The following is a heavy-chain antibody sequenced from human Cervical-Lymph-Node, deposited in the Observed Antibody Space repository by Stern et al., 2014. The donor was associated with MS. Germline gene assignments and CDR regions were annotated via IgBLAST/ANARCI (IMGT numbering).Heavy chain of an antibody. CDR1: GGSISSSNW. V-gene: IGHV4-4*02. CDR3: ARGFGGYSYTFDY. J-gene: IGHJ4*02. Sequence: VQLVESGPGLVKPSGTLSLTCAVSGGSISSSNWWSWVRQPPGQGLGGIGGIYHSGSTNYNTSLQNRVTISVDKAQNQFSLQLSSVAAADTAVYYCARGFGGYSYTFDYWGQGTLVTVSS. CDR2: IYHSGST. D-gene: IGHD5-18*01.